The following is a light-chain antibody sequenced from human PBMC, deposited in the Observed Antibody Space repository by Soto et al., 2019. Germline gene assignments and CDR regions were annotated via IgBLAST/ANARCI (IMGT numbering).Light chain of an antibody. Sequence: AIQLTQSPSSLSASVGDRVTITCRASQGISSALAWYQQKPGKAPKLLIYDASSLESGVPSRFSGSGSGTDFTLTISSQQPEDFAPYYCQQFNSYPFFGPGTKVDIK. CDR2: DAS. CDR1: QGISSA. V-gene: IGKV1-13*02. J-gene: IGKJ3*01. CDR3: QQFNSYPF.